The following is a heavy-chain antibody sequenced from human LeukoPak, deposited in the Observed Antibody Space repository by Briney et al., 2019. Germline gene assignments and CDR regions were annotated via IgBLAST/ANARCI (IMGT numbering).Heavy chain of an antibody. V-gene: IGHV3-21*01. CDR2: ISSSSYI. J-gene: IGHJ4*02. D-gene: IGHD5-24*01. CDR3: ATKIVEMATIPDY. Sequence: GGSLRLSCAASGFTFSSYSMNWVRQAPGKGLEWVSSISSSSYIYYADSVKGRFTISRDNAKNSLYLQMNSLRAEDTAVYYCATKIVEMATIPDYWGQGTLVTVSS. CDR1: GFTFSSYS.